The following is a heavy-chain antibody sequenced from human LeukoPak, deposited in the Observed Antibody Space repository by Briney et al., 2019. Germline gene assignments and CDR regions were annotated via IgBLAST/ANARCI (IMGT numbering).Heavy chain of an antibody. CDR3: ARESYSSGWYFAFDI. Sequence: PGGSLRLSCAASGFTFSDYYMSWIRQAPGKGLEWVSYISSSGSTIYYADSVKGRSTISRDNAKSSLYLQMNSLRAEDTAVYYCARESYSSGWYFAFDIWGQGTMVTVSS. J-gene: IGHJ3*02. CDR1: GFTFSDYY. V-gene: IGHV3-11*01. D-gene: IGHD6-19*01. CDR2: ISSSGSTI.